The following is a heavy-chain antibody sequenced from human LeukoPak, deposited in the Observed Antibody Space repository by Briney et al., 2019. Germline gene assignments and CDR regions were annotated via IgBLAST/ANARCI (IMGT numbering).Heavy chain of an antibody. V-gene: IGHV1-46*01. J-gene: IGHJ6*03. CDR1: GYTFTSYY. CDR2: INPSGGST. D-gene: IGHD6-13*01. Sequence: ASVKVSCKASGYTFTSYYMHWVRQAPGQGLEWMGIINPSGGSTSYAQKFQGRVTMTRDMSTSTVYMELSSLRSEDTAVYYCARRGGSSWENYYYYMDVWGKGTTVTVSS. CDR3: ARRGGSSWENYYYYMDV.